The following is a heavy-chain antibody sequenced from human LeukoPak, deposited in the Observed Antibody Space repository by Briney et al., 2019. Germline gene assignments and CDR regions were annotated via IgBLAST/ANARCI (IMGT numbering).Heavy chain of an antibody. CDR2: INAGNGDT. CDR1: GYTFTSYA. CDR3: ARGYYDSSDYEYFQH. D-gene: IGHD3-22*01. J-gene: IGHJ1*01. Sequence: GASVKVSCKASGYTFTSYAMHWVRQAPGQRLEWMGWINAGNGDTKYSQEFQGRVTITRDTSASTAYMELSSLRSEDMAVYYCARGYYDSSDYEYFQHWGQGTLVTVSS. V-gene: IGHV1-3*03.